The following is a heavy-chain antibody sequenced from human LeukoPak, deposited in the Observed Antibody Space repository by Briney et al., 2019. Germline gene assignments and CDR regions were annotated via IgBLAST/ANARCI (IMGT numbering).Heavy chain of an antibody. J-gene: IGHJ3*02. CDR1: GGTFSSYA. CDR3: WINMTIWDNGISGPAFDI. Sequence: SVKVSCKASGGTFSSYAISWVRQAPGQGLEWMGRIIPIFGTANYAQKLQGRVTITTDESTSTAYMELSSLRSDDTVMYYWWINMTIWDNGISGPAFDIWGQGTMVTVSS. V-gene: IGHV1-69*05. CDR2: IIPIFGTA. D-gene: IGHD5-12*01.